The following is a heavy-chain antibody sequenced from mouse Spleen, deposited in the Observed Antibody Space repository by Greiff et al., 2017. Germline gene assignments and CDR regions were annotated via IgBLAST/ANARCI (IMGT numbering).Heavy chain of an antibody. CDR2: IDPENGDT. V-gene: IGHV14-4*01. CDR3: TTRGTYGNYSAGFAY. Sequence: EVQLQQSGAELVRPGASVKLSCTASGFNIKDDYMHWVKQRPEQGLEWIGWIDPENGDTEYASKFQGKATITADTSSNTAYLQLSSLTSEDTAVYYCTTRGTYGNYSAGFAYWGQGTLVTVSA. J-gene: IGHJ3*01. D-gene: IGHD2-1*01. CDR1: GFNIKDDY.